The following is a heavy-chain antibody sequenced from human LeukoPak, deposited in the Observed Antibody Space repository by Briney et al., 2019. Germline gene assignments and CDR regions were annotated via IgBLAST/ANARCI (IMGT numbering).Heavy chain of an antibody. CDR1: GASIRNSYYY. V-gene: IGHV4-39*07. D-gene: IGHD2-15*01. Sequence: PSETLSLTCTVSGASIRNSYYYWGWICQPPGTGLEWIGSINYSGSTYYNPSLKSRVTISVDTSKNQFSLKLSSVTAADTAVYYCARAPDCSGGSCYPYNWFDPWGQETLVTVSS. CDR2: INYSGST. J-gene: IGHJ5*02. CDR3: ARAPDCSGGSCYPYNWFDP.